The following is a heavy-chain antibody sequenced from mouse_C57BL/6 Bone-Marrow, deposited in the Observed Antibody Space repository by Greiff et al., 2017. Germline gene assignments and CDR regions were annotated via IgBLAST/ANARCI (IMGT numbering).Heavy chain of an antibody. D-gene: IGHD3-3*01. CDR2: IDPSDSYT. CDR1: GYTFTSYW. CDR3: ALDGDPWCAY. Sequence: QVQLQQSGAELVKPGASVKLSCKASGYTFTSYWMQWVKQRPGQGLEWIGEIDPSDSYTNYNQKFKGKATLTVDTSSNTASMQLSSLTSGDSAVYYCALDGDPWCAYWGQGTLVTVSA. V-gene: IGHV1-50*01. J-gene: IGHJ3*01.